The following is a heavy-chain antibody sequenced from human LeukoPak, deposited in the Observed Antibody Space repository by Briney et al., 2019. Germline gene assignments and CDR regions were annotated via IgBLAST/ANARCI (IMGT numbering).Heavy chain of an antibody. Sequence: GGSLRLSCATSGFTFSNAWMNWVRQAPGKGLEWVGRIRSNSDGGTIDYAAPVKGRFTLSRDDSKTTLYLQMNSLRAEDTAVYYCARDFDREHNYCSGGSCQRFDPWGQGTLVTVSS. V-gene: IGHV3-15*07. CDR2: IRSNSDGGTI. J-gene: IGHJ5*02. CDR1: GFTFSNAW. CDR3: ARDFDREHNYCSGGSCQRFDP. D-gene: IGHD2-15*01.